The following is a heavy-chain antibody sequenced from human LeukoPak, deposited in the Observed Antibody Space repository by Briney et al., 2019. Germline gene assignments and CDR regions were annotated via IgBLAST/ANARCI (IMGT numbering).Heavy chain of an antibody. Sequence: PGGSLRLSCAASGFTFSSYSMNWVRQAPGKGLEWVSYISSSSSTIYYADSVKGRFTISRDNAKNSLYLQMNSLRAEDTAVYYCARDQGYSGYGFDYWGQETLVTVSS. V-gene: IGHV3-48*01. J-gene: IGHJ4*02. D-gene: IGHD5-12*01. CDR3: ARDQGYSGYGFDY. CDR1: GFTFSSYS. CDR2: ISSSSSTI.